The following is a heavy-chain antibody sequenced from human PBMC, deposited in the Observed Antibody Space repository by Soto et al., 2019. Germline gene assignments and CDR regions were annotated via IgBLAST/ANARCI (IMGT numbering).Heavy chain of an antibody. CDR1: GFTFSSYS. Sequence: GSLRLSCAASGFTFSSYSMNWVRQAPGKGLEWVSSISSSSSYIYYADSVKGRFTISRDNAKNSLYLQMNSLRAEDTAVYYCAREDPFYEILTGYLSLGAYGMDVWGQGTTVTVSS. CDR2: ISSSSSYI. V-gene: IGHV3-21*01. CDR3: AREDPFYEILTGYLSLGAYGMDV. J-gene: IGHJ6*02. D-gene: IGHD3-9*01.